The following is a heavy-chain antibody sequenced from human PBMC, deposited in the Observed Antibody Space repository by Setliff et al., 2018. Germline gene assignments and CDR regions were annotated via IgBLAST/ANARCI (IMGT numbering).Heavy chain of an antibody. D-gene: IGHD3-10*01. J-gene: IGHJ4*02. V-gene: IGHV1-24*01. Sequence: GASVKVSCKVSGYTLTELSMHWVRQAPGKGLEWMGGFDPEDGETIYAQNFQGRVTMTADTSTSTAYMELRSLTSDGTAVYYCARRPRAVYGSGRRNWFLGYWGQGTLVTVSS. CDR2: FDPEDGET. CDR1: GYTLTELS. CDR3: ARRPRAVYGSGRRNWFLGY.